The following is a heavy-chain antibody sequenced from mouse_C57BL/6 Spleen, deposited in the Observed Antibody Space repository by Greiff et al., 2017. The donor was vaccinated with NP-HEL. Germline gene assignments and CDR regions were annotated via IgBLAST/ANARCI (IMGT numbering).Heavy chain of an antibody. D-gene: IGHD2-1*01. CDR1: GYTFTDYN. CDR2: INPNNGGT. J-gene: IGHJ4*01. V-gene: IGHV1-18*01. CDR3: ARGRNYPYAMDY. Sequence: VQLKESGPELVKPGASVKIPCKASGYTFTDYNMDWVKQSHGKSLEWIGDINPNNGGTIYNQKFKGKATLTVDKSSSTAYMELRSLTSEDTAVYYCARGRNYPYAMDYWGQGTSVTVSS.